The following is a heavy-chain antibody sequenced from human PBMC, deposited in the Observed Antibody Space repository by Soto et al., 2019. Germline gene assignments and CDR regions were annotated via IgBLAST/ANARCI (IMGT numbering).Heavy chain of an antibody. Sequence: VQLVQSGAEVKKPWASVKVSCKASGYTFSNFGISWVRLAPGQGLEWMGWITAYNGNTHYAQNFQGRVTMTTDTSTSTAYMELRSLRSDDTAIYYCARFGRGFSSAFDFDYWGQGTLVTVSS. CDR3: ARFGRGFSSAFDFDY. J-gene: IGHJ4*02. CDR1: GYTFSNFG. V-gene: IGHV1-18*01. CDR2: ITAYNGNT. D-gene: IGHD5-18*01.